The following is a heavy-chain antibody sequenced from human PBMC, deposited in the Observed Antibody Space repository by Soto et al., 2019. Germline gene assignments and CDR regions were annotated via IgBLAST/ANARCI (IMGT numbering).Heavy chain of an antibody. CDR1: GGSISSSY. D-gene: IGHD5-12*01. J-gene: IGHJ6*02. Sequence: SETLSLTCTISGGSISSSYWSWIRQTPGKGLEWIGYVYFSGSTNYNPSLKSRVLISIDTSRNQFSLKLNSVTAADTAVYYCTRDLDIAHRGYGQSNVRGQGKTVT. CDR2: VYFSGST. V-gene: IGHV4-59*01. CDR3: TRDLDIAHRGYGQSNV.